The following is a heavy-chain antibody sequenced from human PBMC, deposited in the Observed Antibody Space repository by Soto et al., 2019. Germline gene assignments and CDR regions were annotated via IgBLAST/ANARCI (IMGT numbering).Heavy chain of an antibody. CDR1: GVSLTGYH. CDR3: DSRLNLGYFDD. Sequence: XETLSLTCNVSGVSLTGYHWNWIRQPPGKTLEWIGFVYYSGSVSYNPSLKGRASISVDRSKNQFSLRLTSVTAADTAVYYCDSRLNLGYFDDWGQGTLVTVSS. J-gene: IGHJ4*02. CDR2: VYYSGSV. V-gene: IGHV4-59*01. D-gene: IGHD5-18*01.